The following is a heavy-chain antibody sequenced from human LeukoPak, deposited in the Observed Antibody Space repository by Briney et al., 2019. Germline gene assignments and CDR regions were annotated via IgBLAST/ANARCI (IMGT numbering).Heavy chain of an antibody. D-gene: IGHD3-22*01. CDR2: INHDGSST. CDR3: VRDWGYDSSGYRQKYFDS. V-gene: IGHV3-74*01. CDR1: GFTFSTFW. J-gene: IGHJ4*02. Sequence: GGSLRLSCATSGFTFSTFWMHWVRQAPGKGLVWVSRINHDGSSTNYADSVKGRFTISRDNAKNTLHLQMNSLRAEDTAVYYCVRDWGYDSSGYRQKYFDSWGQGTLVTVS.